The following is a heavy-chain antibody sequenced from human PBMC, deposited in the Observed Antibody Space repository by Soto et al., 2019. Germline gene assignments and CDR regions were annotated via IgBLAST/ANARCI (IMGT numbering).Heavy chain of an antibody. J-gene: IGHJ3*02. D-gene: IGHD3-22*01. CDR3: ARVGYDSSGYSQGDAFDI. CDR2: INPNSGGT. Sequence: ASVKVSCKASGYTFTGYYRHWVRQAPGQGLEWMGWINPNSGGTNYAQKFQGWVTMTRDTSISTAYMELSRLRSDDTAVYYCARVGYDSSGYSQGDAFDIWGQGTMVTVSS. V-gene: IGHV1-2*04. CDR1: GYTFTGYY.